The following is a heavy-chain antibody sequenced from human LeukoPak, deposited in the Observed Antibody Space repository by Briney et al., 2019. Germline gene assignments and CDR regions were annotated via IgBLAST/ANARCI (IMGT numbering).Heavy chain of an antibody. CDR1: GYSFTSYW. CDR3: AQQGPYYDILTGSSRAFDI. V-gene: IGHV5-51*01. Sequence: GESLKISCKGSGYSFTSYWIGWVRQMPGKGLEWMGIIYPDDSDTRYSPSFQGQVTISVDKSISTAYLQWSSLKASDTAMYYCAQQGPYYDILTGSSRAFDIWGQGTMVTVSS. CDR2: IYPDDSDT. J-gene: IGHJ3*02. D-gene: IGHD3-9*01.